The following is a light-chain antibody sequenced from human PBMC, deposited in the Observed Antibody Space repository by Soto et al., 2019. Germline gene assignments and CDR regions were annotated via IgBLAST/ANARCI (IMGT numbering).Light chain of an antibody. CDR3: RQYGSSPYT. J-gene: IGKJ2*01. CDR2: AAS. CDR1: QRISSN. V-gene: IGKV3-20*01. Sequence: DIVMTQSPATLSVSPGERATLYCKASQRISSNLAWYQHKPGQAPRLLIYAASSRATGIPDRFSGSGSGTDFTLTISRLEPEDFAVYYCRQYGSSPYTFGQGTKVDIK.